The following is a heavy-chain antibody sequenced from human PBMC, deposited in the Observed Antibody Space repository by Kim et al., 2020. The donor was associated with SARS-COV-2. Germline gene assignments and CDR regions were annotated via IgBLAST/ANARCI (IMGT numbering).Heavy chain of an antibody. D-gene: IGHD3-10*01. CDR2: ISYDGSNK. CDR1: GFTFSSYG. CDR3: AKDRGLLWFGEPFDY. V-gene: IGHV3-30*18. J-gene: IGHJ4*02. Sequence: GGSLRLSCAASGFTFSSYGMHWVRQAPGKGLEWVAVISYDGSNKYYADSVKGRFTISRDNSKNTLYLQMNSLRAEDTAVYYCAKDRGLLWFGEPFDYWGQGTLVTVSS.